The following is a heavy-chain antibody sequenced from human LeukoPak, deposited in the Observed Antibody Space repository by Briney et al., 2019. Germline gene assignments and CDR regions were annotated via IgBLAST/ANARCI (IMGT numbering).Heavy chain of an antibody. J-gene: IGHJ3*02. V-gene: IGHV3-74*01. Sequence: GGSLRLSCAASGFTFSSYWMHWVRQAPGKGLVWVSRINSDGSSTSYADSVKGRFTISRDNAKNSLYLQMNSLRAEDTAVYYCASQKKLWTGDNPSDAFDIWGQGTMVTVSS. CDR1: GFTFSSYW. D-gene: IGHD5-18*01. CDR3: ASQKKLWTGDNPSDAFDI. CDR2: INSDGSST.